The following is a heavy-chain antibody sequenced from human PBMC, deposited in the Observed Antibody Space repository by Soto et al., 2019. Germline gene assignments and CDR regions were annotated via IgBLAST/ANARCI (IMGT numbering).Heavy chain of an antibody. CDR1: GFTFSSYA. CDR2: ISGSGGST. D-gene: IGHD5-12*01. CDR3: AKGGVAGSGYDSRRYYYYGMDV. J-gene: IGHJ6*02. Sequence: PGGSLRLSCAASGFTFSSYAMSWVRQAPGKGLEWVSAISGSGGSTYYADSVKGRFTISRDNSKNTLCLQMNSLRAEDTAVYYCAKGGVAGSGYDSRRYYYYGMDVWGQGTTVTISS. V-gene: IGHV3-23*01.